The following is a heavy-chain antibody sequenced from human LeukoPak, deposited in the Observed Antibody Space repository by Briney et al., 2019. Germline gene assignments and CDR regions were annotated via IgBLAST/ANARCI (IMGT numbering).Heavy chain of an antibody. CDR2: IYYSGST. CDR3: ARGSIRGYSYGYHDAFDI. V-gene: IGHV4-59*12. Sequence: SETLSLTCTVSGGSISSYYWSWIRQPPGKGLEWIGYIYYSGSTNYNPSLKSRVTISVDTSKNQFSLKLSSVTAADTAVYYCARGSIRGYSYGYHDAFDIWGQGTMVTVSS. CDR1: GGSISSYY. J-gene: IGHJ3*02. D-gene: IGHD5-18*01.